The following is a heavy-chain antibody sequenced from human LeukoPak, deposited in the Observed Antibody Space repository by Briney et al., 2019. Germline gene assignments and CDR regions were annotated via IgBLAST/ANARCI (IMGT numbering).Heavy chain of an antibody. CDR2: ISAYNGNT. Sequence: GASVMVSCKASGYTFTNYGISWVRQAPGQGLEWMGWISAYNGNTHYAQNLQGRVTMTTDTSTSTAYMELNRLRSDDTAVYYCARGPSQIMENYMDVWGKGTTVTVSS. CDR1: GYTFTNYG. D-gene: IGHD3-16*01. CDR3: ARGPSQIMENYMDV. V-gene: IGHV1-18*01. J-gene: IGHJ6*03.